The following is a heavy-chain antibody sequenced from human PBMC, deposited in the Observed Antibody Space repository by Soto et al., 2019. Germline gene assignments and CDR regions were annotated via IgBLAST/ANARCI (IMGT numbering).Heavy chain of an antibody. CDR1: GGSVSSGSYY. CDR2: IYYSGST. J-gene: IGHJ4*02. D-gene: IGHD3-22*01. Sequence: QVQLQESGPGLVKPSETLSLTCTVSGGSVSSGSYYWSWIRQPPGKGLEWIGYIYYSGSTNYNPSLKSRVTISVDTSKNQFALKLSSVTAADTAVYYCARRHYYDSSGYRIDYWGQGTLVTVSS. V-gene: IGHV4-61*01. CDR3: ARRHYYDSSGYRIDY.